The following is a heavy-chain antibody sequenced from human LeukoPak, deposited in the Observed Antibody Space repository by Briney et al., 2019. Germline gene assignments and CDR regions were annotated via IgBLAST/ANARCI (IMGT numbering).Heavy chain of an antibody. CDR3: ARTTAALVGY. V-gene: IGHV3-21*04. D-gene: IGHD2-8*02. CDR2: ISSSSSYI. Sequence: PGGSLRLSCAASGLAFSSYSMNWVRQAPGKGLEWVSSISSSSSYIYYADSVKGRFTISRDNAKNSLYLQMNSLRAEDTAVYYCARTTAALVGYWGQGTLVTVSS. CDR1: GLAFSSYS. J-gene: IGHJ4*02.